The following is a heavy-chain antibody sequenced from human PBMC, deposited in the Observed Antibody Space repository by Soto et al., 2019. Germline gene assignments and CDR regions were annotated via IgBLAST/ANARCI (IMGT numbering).Heavy chain of an antibody. D-gene: IGHD3-22*01. J-gene: IGHJ4*02. CDR1: GGSISSGGYY. CDR3: ASLYDSSGYSYDY. V-gene: IGHV4-31*03. Sequence: TSETLSLTCTVSGGSISSGGYYWSWIRQHPGKGLEWIGYIYYSGSTYYNPSLKSRVTISVDTSKNQFSLKLSSVTAADTAVYYCASLYDSSGYSYDYWGQGTLVTVSS. CDR2: IYYSGST.